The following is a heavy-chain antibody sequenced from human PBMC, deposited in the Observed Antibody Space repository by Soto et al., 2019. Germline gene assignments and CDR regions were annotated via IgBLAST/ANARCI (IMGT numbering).Heavy chain of an antibody. J-gene: IGHJ4*02. D-gene: IGHD2-21*01. CDR3: ARALLHSLVVPDFDY. CDR2: ISTYDGET. CDR1: GYIFNNYG. V-gene: IGHV1-18*01. Sequence: ASVKVSCKASGYIFNNYGITWVRQAPGQGLEWMGWISTYDGETHHAQKVRDRGTFTTDTSTSTAYMDLRSLRSDDTAVYYCARALLHSLVVPDFDYWGQGTLVTVSP.